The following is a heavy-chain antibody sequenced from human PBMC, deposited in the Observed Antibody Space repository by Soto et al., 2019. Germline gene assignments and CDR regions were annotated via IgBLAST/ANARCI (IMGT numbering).Heavy chain of an antibody. Sequence: SETLSLTCTVSGGSISSGDYYWSWIRQPPGKGLEWIGYIYYSGSTYYNPSLKSRVTISVDTSKNQFSLKLSSVTAADTAVYYCARALGSTVVTNFDYWGQGTLVT. CDR2: IYYSGST. D-gene: IGHD4-17*01. V-gene: IGHV4-30-4*01. CDR1: GGSISSGDYY. CDR3: ARALGSTVVTNFDY. J-gene: IGHJ4*02.